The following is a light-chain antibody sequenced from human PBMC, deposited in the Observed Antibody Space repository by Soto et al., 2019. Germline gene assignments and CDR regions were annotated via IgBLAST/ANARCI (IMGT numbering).Light chain of an antibody. J-gene: IGKJ3*01. CDR2: KSS. CDR1: QFMSVW. CDR3: QQYNSCPLT. V-gene: IGKV1-5*03. Sequence: DIQMTQSPSTLSASVGDRVTITCRASQFMSVWLAWYQQKPGTAPKLLIYKSSSLESGVPTRFSGSGSGTEFTLTISSLQPDDSATYYCQQYNSCPLTFGPGTKVDIK.